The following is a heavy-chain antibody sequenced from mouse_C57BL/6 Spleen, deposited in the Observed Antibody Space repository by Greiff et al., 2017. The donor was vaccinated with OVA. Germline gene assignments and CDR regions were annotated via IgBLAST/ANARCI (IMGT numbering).Heavy chain of an antibody. CDR2: IWRGGST. J-gene: IGHJ4*01. Sequence: VQGVESGPGLVQPSQSLSITCTVSGFSLTSYGVHWVRQSPGKGLEWLGVIWRGGSTDYNAAFMSRLSITKDNSKSQVFFKMNSLQADDTAIYYCAKNTPPYYGSSYDYAMDYWGQGTSVTVSS. D-gene: IGHD1-1*01. CDR1: GFSLTSYG. V-gene: IGHV2-5*01. CDR3: AKNTPPYYGSSYDYAMDY.